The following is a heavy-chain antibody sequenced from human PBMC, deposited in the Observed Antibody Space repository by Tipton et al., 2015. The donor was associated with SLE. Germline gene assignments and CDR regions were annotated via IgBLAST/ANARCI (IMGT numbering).Heavy chain of an antibody. CDR3: ARGSVVADDF. D-gene: IGHD2-15*01. V-gene: IGHV4-61*10. Sequence: TLSLTCTVSGGSITSGSHYWTWIRQPAGKGLEWIGYIHYNRDTNYHPSLKSRVTISVDTSKNQLSLKLTSVTAADTAVYYCARGSVVADDFWGQGTLVTVSS. CDR2: IHYNRDT. CDR1: GGSITSGSHY. J-gene: IGHJ4*02.